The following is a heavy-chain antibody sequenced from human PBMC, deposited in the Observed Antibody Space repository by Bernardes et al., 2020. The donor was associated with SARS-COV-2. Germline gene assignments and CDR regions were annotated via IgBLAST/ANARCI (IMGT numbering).Heavy chain of an antibody. CDR2: IYYSGST. V-gene: IGHV4-39*01. CDR1: GGSISSSSYY. CDR3: ARRVRSREGVYAIHWFDP. J-gene: IGHJ5*02. Sequence: SETLSLTCTVSGGSISSSSYYWGWIRQPPGKGLEWIGSIYYSGSTYYNPSLKSRVTISVDTSKNQFSLKLSSVTAADTAVYYCARRVRSREGVYAIHWFDPWGQGTLVTVSS. D-gene: IGHD2-8*01.